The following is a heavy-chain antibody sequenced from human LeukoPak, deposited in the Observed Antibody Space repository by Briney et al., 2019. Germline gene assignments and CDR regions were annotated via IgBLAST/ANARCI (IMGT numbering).Heavy chain of an antibody. J-gene: IGHJ5*02. CDR2: VYYTGST. CDR1: GGSISSYF. CDR3: ARAGNTWFDP. Sequence: SETLSLTCTVSGGSISSYFWSWIRQPPGKKLEWIGYVYYTGSTSYNPSLKSRVTISVDTSKSQFSLKLNSVTAADTAVYYCARAGNTWFDPWGQGTLVTVSS. V-gene: IGHV4-59*08. D-gene: IGHD2/OR15-2a*01.